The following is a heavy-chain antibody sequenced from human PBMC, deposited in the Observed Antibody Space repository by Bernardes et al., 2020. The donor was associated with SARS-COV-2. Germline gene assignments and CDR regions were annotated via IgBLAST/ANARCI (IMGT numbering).Heavy chain of an antibody. V-gene: IGHV3-30*18. CDR3: AKSVAVAGYYLDY. CDR1: GFTLSHFG. J-gene: IGHJ4*02. Sequence: GGYLSPPRAAPGFTLSHFGMHWVRPAPGKGLEWVAIKTTDAYKEDYADSVKGRFTISRDNAKNMLYLQMDSLRPEDTAVYYCAKSVAVAGYYLDYWGQGTLVTVAS. CDR2: KTTDAYKE. D-gene: IGHD6-19*01.